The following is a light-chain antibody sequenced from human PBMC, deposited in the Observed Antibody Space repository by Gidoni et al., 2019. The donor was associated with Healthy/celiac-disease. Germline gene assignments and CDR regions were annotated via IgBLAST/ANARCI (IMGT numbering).Light chain of an antibody. V-gene: IGKV3-11*01. CDR1: QSVSSY. CDR2: DAS. CDR3: QPRSNWST. Sequence: ESGVTQSPATLTLSPGERATLSCRASQSVSSYLTWYQQKPGQAPRLLISDASNRATGIPARFSGSGSGTDFTLTISSLEPEDFAVYYCQPRSNWSTFGQGTKLEI. J-gene: IGKJ2*01.